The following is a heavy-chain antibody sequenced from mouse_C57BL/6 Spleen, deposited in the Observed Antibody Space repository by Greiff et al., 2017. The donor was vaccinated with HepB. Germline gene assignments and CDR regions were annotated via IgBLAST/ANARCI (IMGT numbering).Heavy chain of an antibody. Sequence: VKLLESGAELVKPGASVKLSCKASGYTFTEYTIHWVKQRSGQGLEWIGWFYPGSGSIKYNEKFKDKATLTADKSSSTVYMELSRLTSEDSAVYFCARHEDLGYSHWYFDVWGTGTTVTVSS. CDR2: FYPGSGSI. CDR1: GYTFTEYT. D-gene: IGHD3-3*01. CDR3: ARHEDLGYSHWYFDV. J-gene: IGHJ1*03. V-gene: IGHV1-62-2*01.